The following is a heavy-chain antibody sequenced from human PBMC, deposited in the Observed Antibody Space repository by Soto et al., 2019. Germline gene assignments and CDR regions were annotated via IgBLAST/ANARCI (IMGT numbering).Heavy chain of an antibody. J-gene: IGHJ4*02. D-gene: IGHD3-10*01. CDR3: AKGDYYGSGSYYLLDY. CDR1: GFTFSSYA. CDR2: ISGSGGST. Sequence: EVQLLESGGGLVQPGGSLRLSCAASGFTFSSYAMSWVRQAPGKGLEWVSAISGSGGSTYYADSVKGRFTISRDNSKNTLYLQMNSLRAEDTAVNYCAKGDYYGSGSYYLLDYWGQGTLVTVSS. V-gene: IGHV3-23*01.